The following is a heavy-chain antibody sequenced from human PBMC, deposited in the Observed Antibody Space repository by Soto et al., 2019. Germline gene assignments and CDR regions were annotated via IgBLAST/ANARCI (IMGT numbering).Heavy chain of an antibody. CDR1: GYTFTSYG. Sequence: QAQLVQSGAEVKKPGASVKVSCKASGYTFTSYGIIWVRQAPGQGLEWMGWISAYNGNTNYAQKLQGRVTMTTDTSTSTAYMELRSLRSDDTAVYYCASSLLVGYGLEGESDWGQGTLVTVSS. CDR2: ISAYNGNT. V-gene: IGHV1-18*01. D-gene: IGHD5-18*01. J-gene: IGHJ4*02. CDR3: ASSLLVGYGLEGESD.